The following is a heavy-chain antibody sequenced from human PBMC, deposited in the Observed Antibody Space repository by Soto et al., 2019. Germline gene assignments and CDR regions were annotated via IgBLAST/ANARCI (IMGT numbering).Heavy chain of an antibody. J-gene: IGHJ4*02. D-gene: IGHD7-27*01. CDR3: ARATMGTLDY. CDR2: INPDGSGT. CDR1: GFTFSSSW. Sequence: GGSLRLSCAVSGFTFSSSWMYWVRQIPGRGLVWASRINPDGSGTNYADSVKGRFTISRDNAQNTLYLQMNSLRAEDTAVYYCARATMGTLDYWGQGTVVTVSS. V-gene: IGHV3-74*01.